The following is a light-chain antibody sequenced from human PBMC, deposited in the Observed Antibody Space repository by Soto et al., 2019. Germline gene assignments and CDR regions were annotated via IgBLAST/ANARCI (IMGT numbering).Light chain of an antibody. V-gene: IGKV3D-7*01. CDR1: QSVRSRY. J-gene: IGKJ5*01. Sequence: PGERVTLSCRASQSVRSRYVTWYQQKPGQAPRLLIYGTSTRATSIPGRFSGSGSGTDFTLTISSLQPEDFAVYYCQQDYNLPPITFGQGTRLEIK. CDR3: QQDYNLPPIT. CDR2: GTS.